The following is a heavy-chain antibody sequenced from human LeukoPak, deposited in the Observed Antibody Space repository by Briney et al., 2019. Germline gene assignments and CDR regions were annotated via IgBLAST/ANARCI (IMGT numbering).Heavy chain of an antibody. CDR3: ARHMGSGSYHFDY. Sequence: SETLSLTCTVSGGSISSYYWSWIRQPPGKGLEWIGYIYTSGSTNYNPSLKSRVTISVDTSKNQFSLKLSSVTAADTAVYYCARHMGSGSYHFDYWGQETLVTVSS. CDR2: IYTSGST. J-gene: IGHJ4*02. CDR1: GGSISSYY. D-gene: IGHD1-26*01. V-gene: IGHV4-4*09.